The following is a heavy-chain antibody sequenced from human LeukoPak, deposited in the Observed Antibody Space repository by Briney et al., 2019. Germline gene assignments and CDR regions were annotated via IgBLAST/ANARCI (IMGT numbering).Heavy chain of an antibody. V-gene: IGHV4-59*01. CDR2: IYYSGST. CDR1: GGSISSYY. Sequence: SETLSLTCTVSGGSISSYYWSWIRQPPGKGLEWIGYIYYSGSTNYNPSLKSRVTISLDTSKNQFSLKMSSVTAADTAVYYCARDLMGASHFDYWGQGTLVTVSS. J-gene: IGHJ4*02. D-gene: IGHD4/OR15-4a*01. CDR3: ARDLMGASHFDY.